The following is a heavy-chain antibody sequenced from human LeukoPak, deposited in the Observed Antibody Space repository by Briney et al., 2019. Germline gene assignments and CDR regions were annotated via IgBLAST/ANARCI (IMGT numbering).Heavy chain of an antibody. CDR2: IRYDGSNK. CDR1: GFTFSSYG. J-gene: IGHJ5*02. CDR3: AKDGYCSSTSCYNWFDP. V-gene: IGHV3-30*02. Sequence: GGSLRLSYAASGFTFSSYGMHWVRQAPGKGLEWVAFIRYDGSNKYYADSVKGRFTISRDNSKNTLYLQMNSLRAEDTAVYYCAKDGYCSSTSCYNWFDPWGQGTLVTVSS. D-gene: IGHD2-2*03.